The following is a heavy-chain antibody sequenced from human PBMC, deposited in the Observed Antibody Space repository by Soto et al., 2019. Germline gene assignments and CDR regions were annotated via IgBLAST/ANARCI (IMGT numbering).Heavy chain of an antibody. CDR3: ARAGRYSNYGGGRYYLYYGMDV. D-gene: IGHD3-10*01. CDR2: ISAIFGTT. Sequence: ASVKVSCKASGDTFSNFAFNWVRLAPGQGLEWMGGISAIFGTTKFAQQVQGRITITADESKSTVYMELNSLRSEDTAVYYCARAGRYSNYGGGRYYLYYGMDVWG. J-gene: IGHJ6*02. V-gene: IGHV1-69*13. CDR1: GDTFSNFA.